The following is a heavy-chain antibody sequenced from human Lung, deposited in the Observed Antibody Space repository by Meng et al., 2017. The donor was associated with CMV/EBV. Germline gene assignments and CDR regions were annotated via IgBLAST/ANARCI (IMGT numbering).Heavy chain of an antibody. Sequence: ASXXVSXKSSGYSFTGYYLHWVRQAPGQGLEWMGWINPYSGATKYAEKFQGRVTMTRNTSISTAYMELNTLRSDDTAVYYCASSTSGVVIGILRRYNWLDPXGQGXLVTVSS. CDR1: GYSFTGYY. J-gene: IGHJ5*02. CDR3: ASSTSGVVIGILRRYNWLDP. D-gene: IGHD2-21*01. V-gene: IGHV1-2*02. CDR2: INPYSGAT.